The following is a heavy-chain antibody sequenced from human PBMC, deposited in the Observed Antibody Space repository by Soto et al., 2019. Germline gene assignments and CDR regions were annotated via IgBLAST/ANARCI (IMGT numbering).Heavy chain of an antibody. CDR3: ARDLRHCSSTSCYRVWYYYYGMDV. J-gene: IGHJ6*02. D-gene: IGHD2-2*01. CDR2: ISSSSSYI. CDR1: GFTFSSYS. V-gene: IGHV3-21*01. Sequence: GALRLSCAASGFTFSSYSMNWVRQAPGKGLEWVSSISSSSSYIYYADSVKGRFTISRDNAKNSLYLQMNSLRAEDTAVYYCARDLRHCSSTSCYRVWYYYYGMDVWGQGTTVTVSS.